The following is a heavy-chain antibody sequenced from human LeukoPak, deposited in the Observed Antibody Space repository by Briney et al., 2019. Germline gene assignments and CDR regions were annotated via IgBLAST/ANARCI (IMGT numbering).Heavy chain of an antibody. J-gene: IGHJ4*02. V-gene: IGHV3-7*04. CDR1: GFTFSSYW. Sequence: PGGSLRLSCAASGFTFSSYWMSWVRQAPGKGLEWVANIKQGGSEKYYVDSVKGRFTISRDNAKNSLYLQMNSLRAEDTAVYYCARVLSGYYSGYFDYWGQGTLVTVSS. D-gene: IGHD3-22*01. CDR3: ARVLSGYYSGYFDY. CDR2: IKQGGSEK.